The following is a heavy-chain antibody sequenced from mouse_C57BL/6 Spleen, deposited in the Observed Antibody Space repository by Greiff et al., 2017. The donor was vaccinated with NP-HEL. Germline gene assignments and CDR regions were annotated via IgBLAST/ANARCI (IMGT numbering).Heavy chain of an antibody. D-gene: IGHD4-1*01. V-gene: IGHV5-4*01. CDR2: ISDGGSYT. Sequence: VQRVESGGGLVKPGGSLKLSCAASGFTFSSYAMSWVRQTPEKRLEWVATISDGGSYTYYPDNVKGRFTISRDNAKNNLYLQMSHLKSEDTAMYYCARDSLAWFAYWGQGTLVTVSA. CDR3: ARDSLAWFAY. J-gene: IGHJ3*01. CDR1: GFTFSSYA.